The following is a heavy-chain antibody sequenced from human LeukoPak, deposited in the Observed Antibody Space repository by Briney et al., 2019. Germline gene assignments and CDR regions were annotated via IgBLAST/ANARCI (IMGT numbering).Heavy chain of an antibody. D-gene: IGHD3-10*01. CDR3: AREGLLWFGDTTPGAFDI. CDR2: IYYSGST. V-gene: IGHV4-59*01. J-gene: IGHJ3*02. Sequence: PSETLSLTCTVSGGSISSYYWSWIRQPPGKGLEWLGYIYYSGSTNYNPSLKSRVTISVDTSKNQFSLKLSSVTAADTAVYYCAREGLLWFGDTTPGAFDIWGQGTMVTVSS. CDR1: GGSISSYY.